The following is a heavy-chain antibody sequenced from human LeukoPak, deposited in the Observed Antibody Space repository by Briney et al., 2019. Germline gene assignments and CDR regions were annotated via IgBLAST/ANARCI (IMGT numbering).Heavy chain of an antibody. J-gene: IGHJ4*02. CDR3: AKNYYDSSGYFDY. Sequence: SGGSLRLSCAAPGFTFSTYAMSWVRQAPGKGLEWVSAISGSGGSTYHADSVKGRFTISRDNSKNTLYLQMNSLRAEDTAVYYCAKNYYDSSGYFDYWGQGTLVTVSS. CDR2: ISGSGGST. CDR1: GFTFSTYA. V-gene: IGHV3-23*01. D-gene: IGHD3-22*01.